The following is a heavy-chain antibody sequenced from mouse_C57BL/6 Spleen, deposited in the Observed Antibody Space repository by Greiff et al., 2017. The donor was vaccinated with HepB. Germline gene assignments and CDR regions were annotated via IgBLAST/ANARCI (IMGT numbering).Heavy chain of an antibody. J-gene: IGHJ4*01. V-gene: IGHV1-26*01. CDR2: INPNNGGT. CDR3: AIYYYGSSSMYYAMDY. CDR1: GYTFTDYY. Sequence: EVQLQQSGPELVKPGASVKISCKASGYTFTDYYMNWVKQSHGKSLEWIGDINPNNGGTSYNQKFKGKATLTVDKSSSTAYMELRSLTSEDSAVYYCAIYYYGSSSMYYAMDYWGQGTSVTVSS. D-gene: IGHD1-1*01.